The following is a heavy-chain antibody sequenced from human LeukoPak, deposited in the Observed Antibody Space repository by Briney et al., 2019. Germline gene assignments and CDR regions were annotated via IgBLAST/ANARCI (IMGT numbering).Heavy chain of an antibody. CDR3: ARVPVLGTRENFQR. V-gene: IGHV3-48*03. D-gene: IGHD4-23*01. J-gene: IGHJ1*01. CDR2: ISSSGSTI. CDR1: GFPFSSYE. Sequence: PGGSLRLSCAASGFPFSSYEMNWVRQAPGKGLEWVSYISSSGSTIYYADSVKGRFTISRDNAKNSLYLQMNSLRVEDTAVYYCARVPVLGTRENFQRWGQGTLVTVSS.